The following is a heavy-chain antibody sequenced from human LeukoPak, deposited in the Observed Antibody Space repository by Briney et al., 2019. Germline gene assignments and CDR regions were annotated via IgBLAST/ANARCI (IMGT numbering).Heavy chain of an antibody. CDR2: VYHSGST. D-gene: IGHD5-18*01. Sequence: PSETLSLTCAVSGGSISSNNWWSWVRQPPGKGLEWIGEVYHSGSTNYNPSLKSRVTISVDMSKNQFSLRLSSVTAADTAVYYCARDSGRGYSFNYGYWGQGTLVTVSS. CDR3: ARDSGRGYSFNYGY. CDR1: GGSISSNNW. V-gene: IGHV4-4*02. J-gene: IGHJ4*02.